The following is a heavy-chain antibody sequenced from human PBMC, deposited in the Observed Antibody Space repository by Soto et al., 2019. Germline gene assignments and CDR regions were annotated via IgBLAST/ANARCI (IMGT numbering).Heavy chain of an antibody. V-gene: IGHV3-23*01. J-gene: IGHJ3*01. D-gene: IGHD3-10*02. CDR1: GFNFNTYA. CDR2: ISGGGGSI. CDR3: AKGKSSKYVSHAFDV. Sequence: EVQVLESGGGLVQPGGSLRLSCAASGFNFNTYAMSWVRQAPGKGLEWVSGISGGGGSIHYVDSVKGRFTISRDNSKNTLYLQMNSLRGDDTAVYYCAKGKSSKYVSHAFDVWGQGTMVTVSS.